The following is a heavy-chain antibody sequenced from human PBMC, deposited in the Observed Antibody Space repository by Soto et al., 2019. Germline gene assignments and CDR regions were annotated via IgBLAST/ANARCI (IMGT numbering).Heavy chain of an antibody. V-gene: IGHV1-69*08. Sequence: QVQLVQSGPEVKKPGSSVKVSCKASGGGFTTYTVSWVRQAPGQGLEWMGRVIPIIDRANYARKFQGRVTITADKSTSTASLKLSGLTSEDTAVYFCARDAVGSTPSFDFWGQGTLVTVSS. CDR1: GGGFTTYT. CDR2: VIPIIDRA. D-gene: IGHD1-26*01. CDR3: ARDAVGSTPSFDF. J-gene: IGHJ4*02.